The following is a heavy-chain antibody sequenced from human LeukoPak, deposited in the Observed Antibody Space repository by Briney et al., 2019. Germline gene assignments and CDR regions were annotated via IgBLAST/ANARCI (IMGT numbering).Heavy chain of an antibody. CDR2: ISGSGGST. V-gene: IGHV3-23*01. CDR1: GFTVSSNY. Sequence: QPGGSLRLSCAASGFTVSSNYMSWVRQAPGKGLEWVSAISGSGGSTYYADSVKGRFTISRDNSKNTLYLQMNSLRAEDTAVYYCAKDLGDNNYYDSSGYLAFDIWGQGTMVTVSS. CDR3: AKDLGDNNYYDSSGYLAFDI. D-gene: IGHD3-22*01. J-gene: IGHJ3*02.